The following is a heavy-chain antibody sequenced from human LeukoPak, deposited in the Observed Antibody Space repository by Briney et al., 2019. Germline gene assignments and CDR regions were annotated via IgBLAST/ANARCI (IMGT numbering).Heavy chain of an antibody. CDR2: IYYSGST. Sequence: SWVRQHPGKGLEWIGYIYYSGSTYYNPSLKSRVTISVDTSKNQFSLKLSSVTAADTAVYYCARGTYYYDSSGYPPFDYWGQGTLVTVSS. V-gene: IGHV4-31*02. J-gene: IGHJ4*02. D-gene: IGHD3-22*01. CDR3: ARGTYYYDSSGYPPFDY.